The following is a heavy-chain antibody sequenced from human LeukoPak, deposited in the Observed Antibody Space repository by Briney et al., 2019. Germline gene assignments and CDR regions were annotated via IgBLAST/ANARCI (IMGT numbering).Heavy chain of an antibody. V-gene: IGHV3-7*01. J-gene: IGHJ6*03. CDR1: GFSFSSYW. Sequence: GGSLRLSCEGSGFSFSSYWMTWVRQSPGKGPEWGANIKQDESERYTVDSVKGGFTISRDNAKNSVYLQMNSVRAEDTALYYCARLSAYYYGSYFYYYMDVWGKGTTVTVSS. D-gene: IGHD3-10*01. CDR2: IKQDESER. CDR3: ARLSAYYYGSYFYYYMDV.